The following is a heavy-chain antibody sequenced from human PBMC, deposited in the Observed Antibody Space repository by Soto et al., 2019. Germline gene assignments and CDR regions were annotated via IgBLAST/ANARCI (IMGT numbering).Heavy chain of an antibody. CDR3: VSSFGSYNWFDP. D-gene: IGHD3-10*01. J-gene: IGHJ5*02. V-gene: IGHV1-69*13. CDR1: GGTFSSYA. Sequence: ASVKVSCKASGGTFSSYAISWVRQAPGQGLEWMGGIIPIFGTANYAQKFQGRVTITADESTSTAYMELSSLRSEDTAVYYCVSSFGSYNWFDPWGQGTLVTVSS. CDR2: IIPIFGTA.